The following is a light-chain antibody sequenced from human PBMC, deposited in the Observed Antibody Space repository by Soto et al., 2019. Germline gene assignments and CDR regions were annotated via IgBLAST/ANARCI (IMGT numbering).Light chain of an antibody. V-gene: IGKV1-12*01. CDR2: AAS. Sequence: DIQMTQSPSSVSASVGDRVTITCRASQYISSWLAWYQQKPVKAPQLLIYAASSLQSGVPSRFSGSGSGTDFTLTISSLQPEYFATYYCLQSNSFPHTFGQGTKLEIK. CDR1: QYISSW. J-gene: IGKJ2*01. CDR3: LQSNSFPHT.